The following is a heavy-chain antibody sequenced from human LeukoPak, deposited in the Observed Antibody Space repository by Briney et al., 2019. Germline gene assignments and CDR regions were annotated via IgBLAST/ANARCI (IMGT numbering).Heavy chain of an antibody. CDR2: ISGSGGGT. J-gene: IGHJ3*02. CDR3: AKASEGSYFDI. CDR1: GITFSSYA. V-gene: IGHV3-23*01. D-gene: IGHD6-6*01. Sequence: AGGSLRLSCAASGITFSSYAMSWVRQAPGKGLEWVSAISGSGGGTYYADSVKGRFTISRDNSKNTLYLQMNSLRAEDTAVYYCAKASEGSYFDIWGQGTMVTVSS.